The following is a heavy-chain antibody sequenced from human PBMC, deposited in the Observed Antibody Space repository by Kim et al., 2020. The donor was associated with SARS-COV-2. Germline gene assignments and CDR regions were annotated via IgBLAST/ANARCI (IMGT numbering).Heavy chain of an antibody. CDR3: ASLPSGRPGGNRAFDV. Sequence: SETLSLTCTVSGGSISSYYWNWIRQPPGKGLEWIGYVFYTGSTNYNPSLEIRITISVDTSKTQFSLNLTSVTAADTAVYYCASLPSGRPGGNRAFDVWGQGTMVTVSS. CDR2: VFYTGST. CDR1: GGSISSYY. V-gene: IGHV4-59*01. D-gene: IGHD6-25*01. J-gene: IGHJ3*01.